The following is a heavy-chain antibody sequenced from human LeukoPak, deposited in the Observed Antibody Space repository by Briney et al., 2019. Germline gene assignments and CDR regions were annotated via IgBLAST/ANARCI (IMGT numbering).Heavy chain of an antibody. CDR2: IYYSGST. J-gene: IGHJ6*03. V-gene: IGHV4-61*01. D-gene: IGHD2-21*01. Sequence: SETLSLTCTVSGYSISSGYYWDWIRQPPGKGLEWIGYIYYSGSTNYNPSLKSRVTISVDTSKNQFSLKLSSVTAADTAVYYCARVARIVVVRDYYYMDVWGKGTTVTVSS. CDR3: ARVARIVVVRDYYYMDV. CDR1: GYSISSGYY.